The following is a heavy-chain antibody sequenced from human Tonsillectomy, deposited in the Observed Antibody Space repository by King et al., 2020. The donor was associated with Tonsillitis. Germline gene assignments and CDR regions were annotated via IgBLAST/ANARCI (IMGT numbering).Heavy chain of an antibody. D-gene: IGHD1-26*01. CDR3: VRDSGVQWELLDY. Sequence: HVQLVESGGGVIQPGRSLRLSCAASGFTFRNYAIHWVRQAPVKGLEWVSSISPNGGETFYADSVKGRFTLSRDNFENTVYLQMNSLKTEDTAVYYCVRDSGVQWELLDYWGQGTLVTVSS. CDR1: GFTFRNYA. CDR2: ISPNGGET. V-gene: IGHV3-30*01. J-gene: IGHJ4*02.